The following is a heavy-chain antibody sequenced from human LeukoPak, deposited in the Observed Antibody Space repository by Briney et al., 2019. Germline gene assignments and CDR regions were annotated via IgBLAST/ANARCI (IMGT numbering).Heavy chain of an antibody. Sequence: ASVKVSCEVSGHNFIQLSMHWVRQAPGRGLEWMGGFDPENGGTIYAQKFQGRVTMTEDKSTSTAYMELSSLRSEDTAVYYCARDYGGNPAPMGYYYYGMDVWGQGTTVTVSS. J-gene: IGHJ6*02. CDR2: FDPENGGT. CDR1: GHNFIQLS. D-gene: IGHD4-23*01. V-gene: IGHV1-24*01. CDR3: ARDYGGNPAPMGYYYYGMDV.